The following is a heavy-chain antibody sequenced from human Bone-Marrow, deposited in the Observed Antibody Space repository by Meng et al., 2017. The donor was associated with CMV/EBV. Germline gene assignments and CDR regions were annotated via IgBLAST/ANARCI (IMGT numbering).Heavy chain of an antibody. J-gene: IGHJ6*02. D-gene: IGHD5-12*01. CDR1: QFTFSSYV. V-gene: IGHV3-7*01. CDR3: ARDIVAGYYYYGMDV. CDR2: IKQDGSEK. Sequence: GESLKISCAAAQFTFSSYVMSWVRQAPGKGLEWVANIKQDGSEKYYVDSVKGRFTISRDNAKNSLFLQINSLRAEDTAVYFCARDIVAGYYYYGMDVWGQGTTATVSS.